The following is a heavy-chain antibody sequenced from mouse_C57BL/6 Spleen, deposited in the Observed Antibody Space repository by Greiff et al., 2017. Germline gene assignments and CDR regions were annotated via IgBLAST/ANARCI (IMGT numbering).Heavy chain of an antibody. J-gene: IGHJ1*03. CDR3: ARRGDYYGSSDGWYFDV. V-gene: IGHV1-81*01. CDR2: IYPRSGNT. Sequence: VQLQESGAELARPGASVKLSCKASGYTFTSYGISWVKQRTGQGLEWIGEIYPRSGNTYYNEKFKGKATLTADKSSSTAYMELRSLTSEDSAVYFCARRGDYYGSSDGWYFDVWGTGTTVTVSS. D-gene: IGHD1-1*01. CDR1: GYTFTSYG.